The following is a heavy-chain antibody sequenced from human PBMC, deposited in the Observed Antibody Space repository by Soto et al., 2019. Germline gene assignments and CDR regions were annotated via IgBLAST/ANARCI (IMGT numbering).Heavy chain of an antibody. CDR2: IYYTGNT. CDR1: GGSVSSGSYY. D-gene: IGHD2-15*01. J-gene: IGHJ6*02. Sequence: KTSETLSLTCTVSGGSVSSGSYYWSWIRQPPGKGLEWIGYIYYTGNTNFNPSLKSRVTISVDTSKNQFSLKLSSVTAADTAVYYCAICGWYYGMDVWGQGTTVTVSS. CDR3: AICGWYYGMDV. V-gene: IGHV4-61*01.